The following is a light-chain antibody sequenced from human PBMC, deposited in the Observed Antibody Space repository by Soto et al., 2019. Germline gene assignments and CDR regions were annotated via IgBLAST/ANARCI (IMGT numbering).Light chain of an antibody. CDR2: DVS. Sequence: QSALTQPASVSGSPGQSITISCTGTSSDVGAYKYVSWYQQHPGKAPKLLIYDVSDRPSGASNRFSGSKSGNTASLTISGLQADDEADYYCSSYTSSFSYVFGTGTKLTVL. J-gene: IGLJ1*01. CDR3: SSYTSSFSYV. V-gene: IGLV2-14*01. CDR1: SSDVGAYKY.